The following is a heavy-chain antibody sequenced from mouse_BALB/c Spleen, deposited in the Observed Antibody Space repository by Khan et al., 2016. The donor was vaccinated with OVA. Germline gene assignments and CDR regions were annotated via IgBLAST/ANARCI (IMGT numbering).Heavy chain of an antibody. D-gene: IGHD2-1*01. CDR1: GFTFTDYY. Sequence: EVELVESGGGLVQPGGSLRLSCATSGFTFTDYYMSWVRQPPGKALEWLGFIRNKANGYTTEYSASVKGRFTISRDNSQSILYLQMNTLRAEDSDTYYCARDRWGIYYDFYATDYWGQGTSVTVSS. J-gene: IGHJ4*01. V-gene: IGHV7-3*02. CDR2: IRNKANGYTT. CDR3: ARDRWGIYYDFYATDY.